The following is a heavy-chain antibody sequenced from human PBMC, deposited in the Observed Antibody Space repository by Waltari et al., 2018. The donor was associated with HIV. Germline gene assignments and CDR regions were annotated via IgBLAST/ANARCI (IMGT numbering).Heavy chain of an antibody. CDR3: ARDPGSMYSSSYGMDV. V-gene: IGHV3-21*01. J-gene: IGHJ6*02. D-gene: IGHD6-13*01. Sequence: EVQLVESGGGLVKPGGSLRLSCAASGFTFSSYSMNWVRQAPGKGLEWVSSISSSSSYIYYADSVKGRFTISRDNAKNSLYLQMNSLRAEDTAVYYCARDPGSMYSSSYGMDVWGQGTTVTVSS. CDR1: GFTFSSYS. CDR2: ISSSSSYI.